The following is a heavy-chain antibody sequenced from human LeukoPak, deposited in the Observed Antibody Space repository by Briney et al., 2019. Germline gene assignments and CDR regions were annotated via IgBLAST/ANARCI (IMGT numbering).Heavy chain of an antibody. CDR3: ASAYNWNYGRDY. Sequence: ASVKVSCKASGYTFTSYYMHWVRQAPGQGLEWMGIINPSGGSTSYAQKFQGRVTMTRDTSTSTVYMELSSLRSEDTAVYYCASAYNWNYGRDYWGQGTLVTVSS. V-gene: IGHV1-46*01. CDR1: GYTFTSYY. J-gene: IGHJ4*02. CDR2: INPSGGST. D-gene: IGHD1-7*01.